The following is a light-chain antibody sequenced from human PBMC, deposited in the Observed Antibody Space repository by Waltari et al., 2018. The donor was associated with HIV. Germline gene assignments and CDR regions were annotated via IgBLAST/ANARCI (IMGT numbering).Light chain of an antibody. Sequence: QSALTQPASVSGSPGQSIPISCTGTRSDVVSYNLVSWYQQHPGQAPKLMIYEGSKRPSGVSNRFSGSKSGNTASLTISGLQAEDEADYYCCSYAGSSTWVFGGGTKLTVL. CDR1: RSDVVSYNL. V-gene: IGLV2-23*01. CDR3: CSYAGSSTWV. CDR2: EGS. J-gene: IGLJ3*02.